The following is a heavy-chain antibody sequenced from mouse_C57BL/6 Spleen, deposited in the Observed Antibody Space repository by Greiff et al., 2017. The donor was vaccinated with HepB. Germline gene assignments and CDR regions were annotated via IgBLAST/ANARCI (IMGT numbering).Heavy chain of an antibody. D-gene: IGHD2-10*02. CDR3: ARQGYGNYLYAMDY. CDR1: GFTFSDYY. J-gene: IGHJ4*01. CDR2: ISNGGGST. V-gene: IGHV5-12*01. Sequence: EVKVVESGGGLVQPGGSLKLSCAASGFTFSDYYMYWVRQTPEKRLEWVAYISNGGGSTYYPDTVKGRFTISRDNAKNTLYLQMSRLKSEDTAMYYCARQGYGNYLYAMDYWGQGTSVTVSS.